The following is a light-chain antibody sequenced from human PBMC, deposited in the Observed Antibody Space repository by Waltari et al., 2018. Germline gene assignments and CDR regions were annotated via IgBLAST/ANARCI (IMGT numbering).Light chain of an antibody. V-gene: IGKV3-20*01. J-gene: IGKJ5*01. CDR2: GAF. Sequence: EIVLTQSPGTLSLSPGERATLSCRASQYVSSTYLAWYQHKPGQAPRRLMYGAFGRATGGPGRFSGSGSGTDFTLSISGLEPEDFAVYYCQQYGSPITFGQGTRLEIK. CDR3: QQYGSPIT. CDR1: QYVSSTY.